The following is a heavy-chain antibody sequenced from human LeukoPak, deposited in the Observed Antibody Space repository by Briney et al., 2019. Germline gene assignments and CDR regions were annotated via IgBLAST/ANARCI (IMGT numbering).Heavy chain of an antibody. CDR2: INHSGST. J-gene: IGHJ2*01. D-gene: IGHD4-23*01. CDR3: ARVRWRYFDL. CDR1: GGSFSGYH. V-gene: IGHV4-34*01. Sequence: SETLSLTCAVYGGSFSGYHWSWIRQPPGKGLEWIGEINHSGSTNYNPSLKSRVTISVDTSKNQFSLKLSSVTAADTAVYYCARVRWRYFDLWGRGTLVTVSS.